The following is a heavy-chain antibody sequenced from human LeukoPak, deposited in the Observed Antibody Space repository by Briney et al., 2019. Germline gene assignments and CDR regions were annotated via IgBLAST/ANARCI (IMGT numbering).Heavy chain of an antibody. Sequence: ASVKVSCKASGYTFTSYYMHWVRQAPGQGLEWMGIINPSGGSTSYAQKFQGRVTITRDMSTSTVYMELSSLRSEDTAVYYCARDQDDSSGYYYAGGGYYMDVWGKGTTVTISS. D-gene: IGHD3-22*01. V-gene: IGHV1-46*01. CDR3: ARDQDDSSGYYYAGGGYYMDV. J-gene: IGHJ6*03. CDR2: INPSGGST. CDR1: GYTFTSYY.